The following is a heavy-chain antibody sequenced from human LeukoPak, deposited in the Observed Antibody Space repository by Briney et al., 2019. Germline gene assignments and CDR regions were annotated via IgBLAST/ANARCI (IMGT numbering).Heavy chain of an antibody. Sequence: GESLKISCKGSGYSFTNYWIGWVRQMPGKGLEWMAVIYPGDSRTRYNPSFQGQVTISADKSINTAYLKWSSLKASDTALYYCACSMFASTRFEPWGQGTLVTVSS. CDR1: GYSFTNYW. J-gene: IGHJ5*02. CDR3: ACSMFASTRFEP. V-gene: IGHV5-51*01. CDR2: IYPGDSRT. D-gene: IGHD3-3*02.